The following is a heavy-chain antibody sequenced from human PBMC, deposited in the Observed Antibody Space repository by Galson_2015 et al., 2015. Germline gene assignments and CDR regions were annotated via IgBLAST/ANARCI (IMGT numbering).Heavy chain of an antibody. D-gene: IGHD2-2*01. CDR1: GGTFSSYA. V-gene: IGHV1-69*13. Sequence: SVKVSCKASGGTFSSYAISWVRQAPGQGLEWMGGIIPIFGTANYAQKFQGRVTITADESTSTAYMELSSLRSEDTAVYYCARDYQDCSSTSCYGVLYYWGQETLVTVSS. CDR2: IIPIFGTA. CDR3: ARDYQDCSSTSCYGVLYY. J-gene: IGHJ4*02.